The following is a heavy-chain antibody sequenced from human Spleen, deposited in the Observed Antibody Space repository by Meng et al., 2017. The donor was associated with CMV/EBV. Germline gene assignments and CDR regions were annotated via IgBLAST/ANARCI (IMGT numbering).Heavy chain of an antibody. CDR2: IYSGGST. J-gene: IGHJ5*02. Sequence: EGQLVESGGGLVQPGGSLRLSCAASGFTVSSNYMSWVRQAPGKGLEWVSVIYSGGSTYYADSVKGRFTISRDNSKNTLYLQMNSLRAEDTAVYYCAKDMTRVKPTPWGQGTLVTVSS. CDR3: AKDMTRVKPTP. V-gene: IGHV3-66*01. D-gene: IGHD1-26*01. CDR1: GFTVSSNY.